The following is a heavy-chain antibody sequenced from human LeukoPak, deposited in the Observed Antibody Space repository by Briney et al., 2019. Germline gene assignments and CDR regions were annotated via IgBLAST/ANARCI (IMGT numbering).Heavy chain of an antibody. D-gene: IGHD2-15*01. J-gene: IGHJ4*02. CDR1: GFTFSSYA. V-gene: IGHV3-30-3*01. CDR3: ARDLTTSGGFDY. Sequence: GGSLRLSCAASGFTFSSYAMHWVRQAPGKGLEWVAVISYDGSNEYYADSVKGRFTISRDNSKNTLYLQMNSLRAEDTAVYYCARDLTTSGGFDYWGQGTLVTVSS. CDR2: ISYDGSNE.